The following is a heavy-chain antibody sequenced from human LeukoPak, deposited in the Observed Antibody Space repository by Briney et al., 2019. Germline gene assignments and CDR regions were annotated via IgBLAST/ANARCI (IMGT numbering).Heavy chain of an antibody. V-gene: IGHV3-11*01. J-gene: IGHJ6*02. CDR1: GFTFSDYY. CDR2: ISSSGSTI. Sequence: GGSLRLSCAASGFTFSDYYMSWIRQAPGKGLEWVSYISSSGSTIYYADSVKGRFTISRDNAKNSLYLQMNNLRAEDTAVYYCARDLQQLVRRSYYYYYGMDVWGQGTTVTVSS. CDR3: ARDLQQLVRRSYYYYYGMDV. D-gene: IGHD6-13*01.